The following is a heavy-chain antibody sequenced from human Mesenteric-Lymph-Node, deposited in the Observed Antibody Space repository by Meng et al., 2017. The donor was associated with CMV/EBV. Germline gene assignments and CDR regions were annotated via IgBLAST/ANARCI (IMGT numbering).Heavy chain of an antibody. CDR2: ISKDGINE. CDR1: GFTFSRYT. D-gene: IGHD4-11*01. V-gene: IGHV3-30*04. Sequence: GESLKISCAASGFTFSRYTMNWVRQAPGKGLEWVAIISKDGINEDYADSVRGRFTISRDDSMNTLYLQMNSLRAEDTALYYCAKATHDYSMYYYYYYGMDVWGQGTTVTVSS. J-gene: IGHJ6*02. CDR3: AKATHDYSMYYYYYYGMDV.